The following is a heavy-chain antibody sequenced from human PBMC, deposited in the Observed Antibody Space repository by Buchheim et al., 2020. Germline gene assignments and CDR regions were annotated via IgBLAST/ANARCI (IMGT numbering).Heavy chain of an antibody. Sequence: QVQLVESGGGVVQPGRSLRLSCAASGFTFSSYGMHWVRQAPGKGLEWVAVISYDGSNTYYADSVKGRFTISIDNSKNPLYLQMNSLRAEDTAVYYCAKDGDGGCSYWGQGTL. D-gene: IGHD2-21*02. CDR3: AKDGDGGCSY. CDR2: ISYDGSNT. CDR1: GFTFSSYG. J-gene: IGHJ4*02. V-gene: IGHV3-30*18.